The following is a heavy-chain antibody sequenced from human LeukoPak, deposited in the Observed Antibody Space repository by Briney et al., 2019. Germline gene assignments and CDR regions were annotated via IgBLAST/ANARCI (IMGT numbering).Heavy chain of an antibody. J-gene: IGHJ6*03. CDR3: ATLWDCSGGSCHYYYYMDV. V-gene: IGHV3-53*01. Sequence: GGSLRLSCAASGFIVSSNYMSWVRQAPGKGLEWVSVISGGGVTYYTDSVKGRFTISRDNSKNTLYLQMNSLRAEDTAVYYCATLWDCSGGSCHYYYYMDVWGKGTTVTVSS. CDR1: GFIVSSNY. CDR2: ISGGGVT. D-gene: IGHD2-15*01.